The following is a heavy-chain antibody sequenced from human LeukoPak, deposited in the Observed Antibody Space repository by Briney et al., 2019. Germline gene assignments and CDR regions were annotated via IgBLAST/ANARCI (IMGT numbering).Heavy chain of an antibody. V-gene: IGHV3-30*18. J-gene: IGHJ3*02. CDR2: TSYDEAHK. CDR3: AKDRGDYYDSSGYYSGGLDI. D-gene: IGHD3-22*01. CDR1: GFTFMNYG. Sequence: PGRSLRLSCVASGFTFMNYGMHWVRQPPGKGLEWVAVTSYDEAHKYYADSVKGRFTISRDNSKNTLYLQMNSLRAEDTAVYYCAKDRGDYYDSSGYYSGGLDIWGQGTMVTVSS.